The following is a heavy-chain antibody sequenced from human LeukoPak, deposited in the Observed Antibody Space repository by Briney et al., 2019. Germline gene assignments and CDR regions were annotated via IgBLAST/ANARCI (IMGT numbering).Heavy chain of an antibody. D-gene: IGHD3-22*01. CDR3: ATASSTPTMTVVIIRNDAFDI. J-gene: IGHJ3*02. CDR1: GYTLTELS. V-gene: IGHV1-24*01. CDR2: FDPEDGET. Sequence: ASVKVSCKVSGYTLTELSMHWVRQAPGKGLEWMGGFDPEDGETIYAQKFQGRVTMTEDTSTDTAYMELSSLRSEDTAVYYCATASSTPTMTVVIIRNDAFDIWGQGTMVTVSS.